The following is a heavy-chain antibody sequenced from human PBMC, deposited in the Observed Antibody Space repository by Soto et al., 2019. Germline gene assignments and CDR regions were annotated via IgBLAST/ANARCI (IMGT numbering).Heavy chain of an antibody. J-gene: IGHJ5*02. CDR3: ATGTSPSGRGQNRFEP. Sequence: QVQLQQWGAGLLKPSETLSLTCAVSGGSFSGYYWNWIRQPPGKGLEWIAEINHRGSTNYNPSLESRVTISVDTSQNQFSLKLSSVTATDTAVYYCATGTSPSGRGQNRFEPWGQGTLVTVSS. V-gene: IGHV4-34*01. CDR1: GGSFSGYY. CDR2: INHRGST. D-gene: IGHD1-1*01.